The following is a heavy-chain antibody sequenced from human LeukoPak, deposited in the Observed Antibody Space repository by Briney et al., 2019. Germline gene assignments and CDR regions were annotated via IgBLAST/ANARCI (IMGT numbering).Heavy chain of an antibody. V-gene: IGHV3-7*01. D-gene: IGHD6-13*01. J-gene: IGHJ4*02. CDR1: GFTFSSYW. CDR2: IKQDGNEK. CDR3: ARAPPGIAAAGGD. Sequence: GGSLRLSCAASGFTFSSYWMSWVRQAPGKGLEWVASIKQDGNEKYYVDSVKGRFTISRDNAKNSLYLQMNSLRAEDTAVYYCARAPPGIAAAGGDWGQGTLVTVFS.